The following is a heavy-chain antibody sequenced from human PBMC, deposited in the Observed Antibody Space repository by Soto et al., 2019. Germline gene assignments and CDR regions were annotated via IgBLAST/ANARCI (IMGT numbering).Heavy chain of an antibody. CDR1: GGSISSYY. D-gene: IGHD5-12*01. J-gene: IGHJ4*01. V-gene: IGHV4-59*01. CDR3: VRVGEGRDGYNYYFDY. CDR2: IYYSGST. Sequence: PSETLSLTCAVSGGSISSYYWSWIRQPPGKGLEWIGYIYYSGSTDYNPSIKSRVTISVDTSKNQYSLRLNSETAADTAVYYSVRVGEGRDGYNYYFDYWGHGSLVTVSS.